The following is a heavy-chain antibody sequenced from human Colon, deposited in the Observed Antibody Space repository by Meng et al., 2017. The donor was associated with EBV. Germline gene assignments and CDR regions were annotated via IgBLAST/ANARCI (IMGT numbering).Heavy chain of an antibody. V-gene: IGHV4-31*03. CDR3: ARASYGSGSPLGESWFDP. Sequence: QLRESGPGLVKPSQTLSLPCTVSGGSISSGGYYWSWIRQHPGKGLEWIGYIHSSGSTYYNPSLRSRLTISVDTSKNQFSLKLSSVTAADTAVYYCARASYGSGSPLGESWFDPWGQGTLVTVSS. CDR2: IHSSGST. CDR1: GGSISSGGYY. D-gene: IGHD3-10*01. J-gene: IGHJ5*02.